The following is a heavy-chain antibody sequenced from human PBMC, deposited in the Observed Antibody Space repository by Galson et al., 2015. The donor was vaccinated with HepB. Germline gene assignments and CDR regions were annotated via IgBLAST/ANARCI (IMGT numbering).Heavy chain of an antibody. CDR1: GDSVSSNSAS. V-gene: IGHV6-1*01. CDR3: ARGRVGMTVALFDT. Sequence: CAISGDSVSSNSASWNWIRQSPSRGLEWLGRTYYRSKWYDDYALSVRSRMTIKPDTSKNQISLQLNSVTPDDTAVYYCARGRVGMTVALFDTWGQGTLVTVSS. J-gene: IGHJ5*02. CDR2: TYYRSKWYD. D-gene: IGHD6-19*01.